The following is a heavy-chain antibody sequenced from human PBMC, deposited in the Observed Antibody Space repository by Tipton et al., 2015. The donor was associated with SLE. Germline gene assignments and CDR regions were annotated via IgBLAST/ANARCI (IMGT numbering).Heavy chain of an antibody. Sequence: QLVQSGAEVKKPGSSVKASCKASGGTFSSYAISWVRQAPGQGLEWMGGIIPIFGTANYAQKFQGRVTITADESTSTAYVELSSLRSEDTAVYYCASTPLGAYYFDYWGQGTLVTVSS. CDR3: ASTPLGAYYFDY. CDR1: GGTFSSYA. J-gene: IGHJ4*02. D-gene: IGHD7-27*01. CDR2: IIPIFGTA. V-gene: IGHV1-69*01.